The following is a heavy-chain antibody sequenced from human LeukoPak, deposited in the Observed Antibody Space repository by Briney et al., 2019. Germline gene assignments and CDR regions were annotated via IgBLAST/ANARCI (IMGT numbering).Heavy chain of an antibody. CDR3: ARGPIAAATGGYFDY. Sequence: SVKVSCKASGGTFSSYAISWVRQAPGQGLEWMGGIIPIFGTANYAQKFQGRVTITADESTSTAYMELSSLRSEDPAVYYCARGPIAAATGGYFDYWGQGTLVTVSS. CDR2: IIPIFGTA. D-gene: IGHD6-13*01. CDR1: GGTFSSYA. J-gene: IGHJ4*02. V-gene: IGHV1-69*13.